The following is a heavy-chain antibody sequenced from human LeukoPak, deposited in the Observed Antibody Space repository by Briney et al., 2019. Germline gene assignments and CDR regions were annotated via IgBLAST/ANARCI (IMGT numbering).Heavy chain of an antibody. CDR2: IYYSGST. D-gene: IGHD2-15*01. Sequence: PSETLSLTCTVSGGSISSGGYYWSWIRQHPGKGLEWIGYIYYSGSTYYNPSLKSRVTISVDTSKNQFSLKLSSVTAADTAVYYCARERVAATQTGFDYWGQGTLVTVSS. J-gene: IGHJ4*02. CDR1: GGSISSGGYY. CDR3: ARERVAATQTGFDY. V-gene: IGHV4-31*03.